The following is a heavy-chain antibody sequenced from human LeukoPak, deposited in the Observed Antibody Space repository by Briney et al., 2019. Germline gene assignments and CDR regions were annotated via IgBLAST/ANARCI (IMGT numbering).Heavy chain of an antibody. J-gene: IGHJ6*02. CDR3: ARETKLSSGNLYYYYYGMDV. Sequence: QPGGSLRLSCAASGFTFSSYWMSWVRQAPGKGLEWVANIKQDGSEIYYVDSVKGRLTISRDNAKNSLYLQMNSLRAEDTAVYYCARETKLSSGNLYYYYYGMDVWGQGTTVTVSS. V-gene: IGHV3-7*01. CDR1: GFTFSSYW. CDR2: IKQDGSEI. D-gene: IGHD1-26*01.